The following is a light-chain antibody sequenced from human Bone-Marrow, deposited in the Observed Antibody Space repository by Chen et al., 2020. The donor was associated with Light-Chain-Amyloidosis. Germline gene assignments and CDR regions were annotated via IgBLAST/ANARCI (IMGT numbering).Light chain of an antibody. CDR2: ENN. CDR3: ATWDSSLTVWM. Sequence: QSVLTQPPTVSPAPGQKVTISCSGSNSNIGINYVSWYQQLPGTSPKLLIYENNQRPSEIPDRFSGSKSGTSATLGVAGLQTGDEADYYCATWDSSLTVWMFGGGTKLTVL. J-gene: IGLJ3*02. CDR1: NSNIGINY. V-gene: IGLV1-51*02.